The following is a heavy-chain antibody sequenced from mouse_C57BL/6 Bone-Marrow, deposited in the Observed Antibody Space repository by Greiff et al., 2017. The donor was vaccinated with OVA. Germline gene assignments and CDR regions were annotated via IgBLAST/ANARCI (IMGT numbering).Heavy chain of an antibody. V-gene: IGHV1-69*01. J-gene: IGHJ4*01. D-gene: IGHD2-5*01. CDR1: GYTFTSYW. CDR2: IDPSDSYT. Sequence: QVQLQQPGAELVMPGASVKLSCKASGYTFTSYWMHWVKQRPGQGLEWIGEIDPSDSYTNYNQKFKGKSTLTVDKSSSTAYMQLSSLTSEDSAVYYCARDDSNYEYYAMDYWGQGTSVTVSS. CDR3: ARDDSNYEYYAMDY.